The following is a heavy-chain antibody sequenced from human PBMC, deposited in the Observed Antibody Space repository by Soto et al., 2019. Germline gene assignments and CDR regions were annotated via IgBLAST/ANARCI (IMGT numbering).Heavy chain of an antibody. D-gene: IGHD6-13*01. Sequence: ASVKVSCKASGYTFTSYYMHWVRQAPGQGLEWMGIINPSGGSTSYAQKFQGRVTMTRDTSTSTVYMELSSLRSEDTAVYYCARDRVAAAGTYYYYGMDVWGKGTTV. CDR2: INPSGGST. CDR3: ARDRVAAAGTYYYYGMDV. J-gene: IGHJ6*04. V-gene: IGHV1-46*01. CDR1: GYTFTSYY.